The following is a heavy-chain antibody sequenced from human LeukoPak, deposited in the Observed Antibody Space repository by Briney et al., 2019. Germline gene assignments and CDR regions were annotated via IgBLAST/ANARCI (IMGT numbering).Heavy chain of an antibody. V-gene: IGHV3-23*01. CDR3: AKQLGYCSDGSCYFPY. CDR2: ISNNGGYT. Sequence: GGSLRLSCAASGFTFSSYAMHWVRRAPGKGLEWVSAISNNGGYTYYADSVQGRFTISRDNSKSTLCLQMNSLRAEDTAVYYCAKQLGYCSDGSCYFPYWGQGTLVTVSS. CDR1: GFTFSSYA. D-gene: IGHD2-15*01. J-gene: IGHJ4*02.